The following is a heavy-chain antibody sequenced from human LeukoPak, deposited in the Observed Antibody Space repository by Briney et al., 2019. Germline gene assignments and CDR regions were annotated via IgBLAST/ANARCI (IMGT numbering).Heavy chain of an antibody. D-gene: IGHD6-19*01. V-gene: IGHV3-23*01. J-gene: IGHJ1*01. CDR3: AGYSSGWTSEYFQH. Sequence: GGSLRLSCAASGFTFSSYAMSWVRQAPGKGLEWVSAINGSGGSTYYADSVKGRFTISRDNSKNTLYLQMNSLRAEDTAVYYCAGYSSGWTSEYFQHWGQGTLVTVSS. CDR1: GFTFSSYA. CDR2: INGSGGST.